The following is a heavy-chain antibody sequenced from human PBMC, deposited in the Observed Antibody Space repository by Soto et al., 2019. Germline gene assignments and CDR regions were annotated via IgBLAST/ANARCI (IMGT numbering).Heavy chain of an antibody. CDR2: INSDGGSGT. Sequence: EVQLVESGGGLVQPGGSLRLSCAASGFTFSSYWMHWVRQAPGKGLVWVSRINSDGGSGTSYAGSVKGRFTISRDNAKSTLFLQMSSLRVEDTAVYYCARGATDGTFPWLDPWGQGTLCNVSS. CDR3: ARGATDGTFPWLDP. CDR1: GFTFSSYW. V-gene: IGHV3-74*01. J-gene: IGHJ5*02.